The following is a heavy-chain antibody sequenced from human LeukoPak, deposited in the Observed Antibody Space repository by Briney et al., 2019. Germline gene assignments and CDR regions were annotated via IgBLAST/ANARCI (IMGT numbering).Heavy chain of an antibody. CDR2: IKSKTDGWTT. D-gene: IGHD3-10*01. CDR3: TTFAMVRGVRDY. CDR1: GFTFTNAW. V-gene: IGHV3-15*01. Sequence: KPGGSLRLSCAASGFTFTNAWMSWVRQAPGKGLEWVGRIKSKTDGWTTDYAAPVKGRFTISRDDSKNTLYLQMNSLKTEDTAVYYCTTFAMVRGVRDYWGQGTLVTVSS. J-gene: IGHJ4*02.